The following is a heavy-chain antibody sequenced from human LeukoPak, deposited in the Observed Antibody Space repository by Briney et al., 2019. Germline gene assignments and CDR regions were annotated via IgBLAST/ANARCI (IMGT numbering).Heavy chain of an antibody. CDR3: ARHGIWFGDTNRWFDP. D-gene: IGHD3-10*01. CDR2: IYYSGST. V-gene: IGHV4-59*08. J-gene: IGHJ5*02. Sequence: PSETLSLTCTVSGGSISSYYWSWIRQPPGKGLEWIGYIYYSGSTNYNPSLTSRVTISVDTSKNQFSLRLTSVTAADTAVYFCARHGIWFGDTNRWFDPWGQGTLATVSS. CDR1: GGSISSYY.